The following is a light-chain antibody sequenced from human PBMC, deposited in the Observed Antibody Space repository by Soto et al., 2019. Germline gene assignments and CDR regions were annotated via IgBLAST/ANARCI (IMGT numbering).Light chain of an antibody. CDR2: AAS. Sequence: DIQMTQSPSSVSASVGDRVIITCRASQSFSRYLNWYRQKPGKAPKLLIYAASSLQSGVPSRFSGSGSETEFTLSISSLQPEDFATYFCQQICSAPLTFGGGTKVDI. J-gene: IGKJ4*01. CDR1: QSFSRY. CDR3: QQICSAPLT. V-gene: IGKV1-39*01.